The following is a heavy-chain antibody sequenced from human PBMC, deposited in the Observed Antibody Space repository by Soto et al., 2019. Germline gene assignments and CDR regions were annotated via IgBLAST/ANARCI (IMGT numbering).Heavy chain of an antibody. CDR3: ARLHFGGKSYYFDY. Sequence: GGSLRLSCVASGFTFSDYGIHWGRQAPDKGLEWVAVVWFDGSIQYYGDSVKGRFTISRDNSNNTVDLQMNNLRAADADVYYCARLHFGGKSYYFDYWGQGTPVTVSS. CDR1: GFTFSDYG. V-gene: IGHV3-33*01. CDR2: VWFDGSIQ. D-gene: IGHD2-21*01. J-gene: IGHJ4*02.